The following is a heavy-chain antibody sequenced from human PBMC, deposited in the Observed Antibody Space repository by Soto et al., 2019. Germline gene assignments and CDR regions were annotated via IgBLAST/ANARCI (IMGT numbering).Heavy chain of an antibody. CDR1: GFTFSSYD. J-gene: IGHJ4*02. D-gene: IGHD3-10*01. Sequence: EVQLVESGGGLVQPGGSLRLSCAASGFTFSSYDMHWVRQATGKGLEWVSAIGTAGDTYYPGSVKGRFTISRENAKNSLYLQMNSVRAGDTAVYYCARGGYYGSGSYLYDYWGQGTLVTVSS. V-gene: IGHV3-13*01. CDR3: ARGGYYGSGSYLYDY. CDR2: IGTAGDT.